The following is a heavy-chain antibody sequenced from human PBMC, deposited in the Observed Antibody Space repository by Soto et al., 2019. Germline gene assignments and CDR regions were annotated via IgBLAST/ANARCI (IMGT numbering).Heavy chain of an antibody. J-gene: IGHJ6*02. CDR3: ARGPGGNWVRGVIFYYYYGMDV. D-gene: IGHD3-10*01. V-gene: IGHV4-34*01. Sequence: QVQLQQWGAGLLKPSETLSLTCAVYGGSFSGYYWSWIRQPPGKGLEWIGEINHSGSTNYNPSLRSRVTISVDTSKNQFSLKLSSVTAADTAVYYCARGPGGNWVRGVIFYYYYGMDVWGQGTTVTVSS. CDR1: GGSFSGYY. CDR2: INHSGST.